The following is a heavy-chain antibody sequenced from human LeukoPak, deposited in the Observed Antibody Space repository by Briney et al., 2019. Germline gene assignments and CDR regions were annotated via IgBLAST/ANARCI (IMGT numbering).Heavy chain of an antibody. V-gene: IGHV4-59*01. Sequence: YPSETLALTCTVSGGSISSYYWSWIRQPPGKGLEGIGYIYYSGSTNYNPSLKSRVTISVDTSKNQFSLKLSSVTAADTAVYYCARDRGLVPCYFDYWGQGSLVTVSS. CDR1: GGSISSYY. CDR2: IYYSGST. J-gene: IGHJ4*02. D-gene: IGHD3/OR15-3a*01. CDR3: ARDRGLVPCYFDY.